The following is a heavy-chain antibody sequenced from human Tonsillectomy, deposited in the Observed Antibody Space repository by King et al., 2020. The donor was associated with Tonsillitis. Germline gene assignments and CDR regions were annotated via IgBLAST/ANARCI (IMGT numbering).Heavy chain of an antibody. V-gene: IGHV3-21*01. Sequence: VQLVESGGGXVKPGGSXXLXXXASGFTXSSYSXNWVXXAPXXGXXXXXXXXXXXXXXXXXXXVXXRFTIXRXXAKHXLYLQXXSLRAEDTAVYYCARVSYYYDSSGYCNYWGQGTLVTVSS. J-gene: IGHJ4*02. D-gene: IGHD3-22*01. CDR1: GFTXSSYS. CDR3: ARVSYYYDSSGYCNY. CDR2: XXXXXXXX.